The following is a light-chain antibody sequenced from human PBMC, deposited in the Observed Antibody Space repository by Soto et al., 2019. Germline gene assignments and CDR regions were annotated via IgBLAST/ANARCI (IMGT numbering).Light chain of an antibody. V-gene: IGKV3-15*01. CDR1: QSVSNN. CDR2: GAS. J-gene: IGKJ4*01. CDR3: QQYNDWPLT. Sequence: EIVMTQSPATLSVSPGERATLSCRAGQSVSNNLAWYQQKPGQAPRLLIYGASTRATGIPARFSGSGSGTEFTLTISSLQSEDFAVYYCQQYNDWPLTFGGGTKVDIK.